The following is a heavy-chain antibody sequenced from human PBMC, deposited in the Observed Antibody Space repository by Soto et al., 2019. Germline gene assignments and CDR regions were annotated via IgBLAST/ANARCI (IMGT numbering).Heavy chain of an antibody. CDR3: ATSQKGYNWNYFDH. CDR1: GASISASYYY. Sequence: SETLSLTCAVSGASISASYYYWSWLRQSPGKGPEWIGSVFYTGFTSYNPSLESRVSVSVDTSKSQFSLKLSAVTAADTAVYYCATSQKGYNWNYFDHWGQGALVTVSS. J-gene: IGHJ4*02. V-gene: IGHV4-39*01. D-gene: IGHD1-20*01. CDR2: VFYTGFT.